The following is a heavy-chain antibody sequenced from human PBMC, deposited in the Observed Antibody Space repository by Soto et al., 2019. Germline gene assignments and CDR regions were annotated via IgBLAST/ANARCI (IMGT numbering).Heavy chain of an antibody. CDR3: AKGMYYYDSSGYRLFDY. Sequence: GGSLRLSCAASGFTFRNFAMNWVRQAPGKGLEWVSGISVSGGTTYYTDSVRGRFTVSRDNSKNSVFLQMNSLRAEDTAVYFCAKGMYYYDSSGYRLFDYWGQGTLVTVSS. CDR1: GFTFRNFA. V-gene: IGHV3-23*01. J-gene: IGHJ4*02. D-gene: IGHD3-22*01. CDR2: ISVSGGTT.